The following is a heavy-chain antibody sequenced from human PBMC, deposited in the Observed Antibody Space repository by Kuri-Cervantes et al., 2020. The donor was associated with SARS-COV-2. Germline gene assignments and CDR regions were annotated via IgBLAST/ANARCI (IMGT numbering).Heavy chain of an antibody. D-gene: IGHD3-22*01. CDR2: IYYSGRT. V-gene: IGHV4-39*01. J-gene: IGHJ6*02. CDR3: ARQGGYYGMDV. Sequence: SETLSLTCSVSGGSISSRSDYWGWLRQPPGKGLEWSGSIYYSGRTNYNPTLKSRVTISVDTSTNQFFLNLTSVTAEDTAVYYSARQGGYYGMDVWGQGTTVTVSS. CDR1: GGSISSRSDY.